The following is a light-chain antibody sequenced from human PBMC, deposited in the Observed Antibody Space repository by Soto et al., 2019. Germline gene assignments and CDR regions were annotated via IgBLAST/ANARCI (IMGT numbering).Light chain of an antibody. Sequence: DIQMTQSPSTLSASVGDRVTITCRASQSISNWVAWYQQKPGKAPKLLIYHASTLESGVPSRFSGSGSGTEFTLTISSLQPADFASYYCQQYDLYSTFGQGTKVEIK. CDR2: HAS. J-gene: IGKJ1*01. CDR1: QSISNW. CDR3: QQYDLYST. V-gene: IGKV1-5*01.